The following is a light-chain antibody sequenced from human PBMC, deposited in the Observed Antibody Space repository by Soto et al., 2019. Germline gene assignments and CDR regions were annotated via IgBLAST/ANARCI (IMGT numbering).Light chain of an antibody. CDR1: SSDVGGYNY. V-gene: IGLV2-14*01. CDR2: DVS. J-gene: IGLJ1*01. CDR3: SSYTSSTTPYV. Sequence: QSVLTQPASVSGSPGQSITISCTGTSSDVGGYNYVSWYQQHPGKAPKFMIYDVSNRPSGVSNRFSGSKSGNTASLTISGLQAEDEADYYCSSYTSSTTPYVFGTGTQLTVL.